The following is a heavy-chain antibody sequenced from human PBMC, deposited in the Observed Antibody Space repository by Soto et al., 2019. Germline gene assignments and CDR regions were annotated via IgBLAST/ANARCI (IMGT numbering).Heavy chain of an antibody. CDR1: GFTVSKNY. Sequence: CLRVSCAAAGFTVSKNYMCWVRQAPGKGLEWVSIIYSGDSTYYADSVEGRFTISRDNSKNTVYLQMNSLRLEDTAVYYCARGPSYSDSYFDYWGQGTLVTVSS. D-gene: IGHD4-17*01. V-gene: IGHV3-53*05. J-gene: IGHJ4*02. CDR2: IYSGDST. CDR3: ARGPSYSDSYFDY.